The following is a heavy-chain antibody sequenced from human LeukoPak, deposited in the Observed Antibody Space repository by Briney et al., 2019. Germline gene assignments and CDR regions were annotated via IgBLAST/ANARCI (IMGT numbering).Heavy chain of an antibody. CDR2: ISSSGSTI. V-gene: IGHV3-48*03. J-gene: IGHJ4*02. CDR1: GFTFSSYG. D-gene: IGHD3-3*01. CDR3: ARETDGIFDF. Sequence: PGGSLRLSCEASGFTFSSYGMHWVRQAPGKGLEWVSYISSSGSTIHYADSVKGRFTISRDNAKNSLYLQMNSLRAEDTSVYYCARETDGIFDFWSQGTLVTVSS.